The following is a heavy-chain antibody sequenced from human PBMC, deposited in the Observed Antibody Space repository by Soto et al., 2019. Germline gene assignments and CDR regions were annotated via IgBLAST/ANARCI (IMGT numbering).Heavy chain of an antibody. V-gene: IGHV3-23*01. J-gene: IGHJ4*02. CDR1: GFTFSSYA. CDR2: ISGSGGST. CDR3: AKFPKLLGYCSSTSCYKDY. D-gene: IGHD2-2*02. Sequence: PGGSLRLSCAASGFTFSSYAMSWVRQAPGKGLEWVSAISGSGGSTHYADSVKGRFTISRDNSKNTLYLQMNSLRAEDTAVYYCAKFPKLLGYCSSTSCYKDYWGQGTLVTVSS.